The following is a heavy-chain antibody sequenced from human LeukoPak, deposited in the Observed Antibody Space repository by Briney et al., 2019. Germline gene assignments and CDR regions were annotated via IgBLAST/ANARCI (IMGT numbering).Heavy chain of an antibody. CDR1: GFTFSSYG. V-gene: IGHV3-30*18. CDR2: ISYDGSNK. Sequence: PGGSLRLSCAVSGFTFSSYGMHWVRQAPGKGLEWVAVISYDGSNKYYADSVKGRFTISRDNSKNTLYLQMNSLRAEDTAVYYCAKEDSSGWSYYFDYWGQGTLVTVSS. D-gene: IGHD6-19*01. J-gene: IGHJ4*02. CDR3: AKEDSSGWSYYFDY.